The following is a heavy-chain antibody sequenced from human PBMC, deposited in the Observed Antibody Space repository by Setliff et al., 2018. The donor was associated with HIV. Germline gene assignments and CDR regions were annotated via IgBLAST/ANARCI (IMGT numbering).Heavy chain of an antibody. D-gene: IGHD3-22*01. J-gene: IGHJ4*02. CDR1: GGTVSTYG. CDR2: IIPMFGTA. CDR3: ARGNLNQNYYNTYGPFDY. Sequence: SEKVSCKASGGTVSTYGISWVRQAPGQGLEWMGGIIPMFGTASYAQKFQGRVTITADESTSTAYIDLNSLRSEATAVYYCARGNLNQNYYNTYGPFDYWGQETLVTVSS. V-gene: IGHV1-69*13.